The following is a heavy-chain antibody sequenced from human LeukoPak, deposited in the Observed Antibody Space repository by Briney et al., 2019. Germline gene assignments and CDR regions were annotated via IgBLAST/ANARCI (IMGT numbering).Heavy chain of an antibody. CDR2: IYYSGST. V-gene: IGHV4-39*01. Sequence: SETLSLTCIVSGGSISSSSYYWGWIRQPPGKGLEWIGSIYYSGSTYYNPSLKSRVTISVDTSKNQFSLKLSSVTAADTAVYYCATLGVISSSPVDYWGQRTLVTVSS. J-gene: IGHJ4*02. CDR1: GGSISSSSYY. CDR3: ATLGVISSSPVDY. D-gene: IGHD6-13*01.